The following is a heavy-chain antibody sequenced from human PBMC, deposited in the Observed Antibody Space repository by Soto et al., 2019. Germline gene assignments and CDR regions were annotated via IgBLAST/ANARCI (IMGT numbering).Heavy chain of an antibody. CDR3: AKGMAAAGTARGMDV. J-gene: IGHJ6*02. CDR1: GYTFTGYY. CDR2: INPNSGGT. D-gene: IGHD6-13*01. V-gene: IGHV1-2*04. Sequence: QVQLVQSGAEVKKPGASVKVSCKASGYTFTGYYMHWVRQAPGQGLEWMGWINPNSGGTNYAQKFQGWVTMTRDTSNXTAYMELSRLRSDDTAVYYCAKGMAAAGTARGMDVWGQGTTVTVSS.